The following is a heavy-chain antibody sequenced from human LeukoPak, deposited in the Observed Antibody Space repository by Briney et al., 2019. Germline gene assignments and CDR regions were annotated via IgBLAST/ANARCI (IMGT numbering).Heavy chain of an antibody. CDR3: TRVGYIDEGIDY. Sequence: GGSLRLSCVASGFPFSSYWMTWVRQAPGKGLEWVANIRQDGSKKSYVDSVKGRFTISRDNAKNSLYLRMNSLRAEDTAIYYCTRVGYIDEGIDYWGQGTLVTVSS. J-gene: IGHJ4*02. D-gene: IGHD5-24*01. CDR1: GFPFSSYW. V-gene: IGHV3-7*04. CDR2: IRQDGSKK.